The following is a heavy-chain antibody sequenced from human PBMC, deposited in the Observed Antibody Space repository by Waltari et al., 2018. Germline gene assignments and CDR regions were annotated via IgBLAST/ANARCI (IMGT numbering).Heavy chain of an antibody. Sequence: QVQVVQSGGEVKEPGASVKVSCKASEYRLTSYTLHWVRQAPGQSLEWMGWINTANGNTRYSQKFQGRVTFTRDTSASTAFMELSSLISEDTAMYYCAREMTRGGGSLDYWGQGTLVTVSS. CDR2: INTANGNT. J-gene: IGHJ4*02. CDR1: EYRLTSYT. V-gene: IGHV1-3*04. D-gene: IGHD3-16*01. CDR3: AREMTRGGGSLDY.